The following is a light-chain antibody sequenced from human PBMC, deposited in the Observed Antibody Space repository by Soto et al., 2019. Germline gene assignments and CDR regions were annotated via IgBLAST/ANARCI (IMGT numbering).Light chain of an antibody. CDR2: DVS. Sequence: QSALTQPASVSGSPGQSITISCTGTSRDVGGSNYVSWYQQHPGKAPKLMIYDVSNRPSGVSNRFSGSKSGNTASLTISGLQAEDEADYYCGSYSSSSTLYVFGTGTKVTVL. J-gene: IGLJ1*01. V-gene: IGLV2-14*03. CDR1: SRDVGGSNY. CDR3: GSYSSSSTLYV.